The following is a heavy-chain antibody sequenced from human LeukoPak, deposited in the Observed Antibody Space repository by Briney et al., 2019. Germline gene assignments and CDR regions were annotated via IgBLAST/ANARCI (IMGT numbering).Heavy chain of an antibody. Sequence: GESLKISCEVSGYLFTSYWIGWVRQMPGKGLEWMGIIYPGDSDTRYSPSFQGQVTISADKSISTAYLQWSSLKASDTAMYYCARHVLLRYFDWLNYYFDYWGQGTLVTVSS. CDR2: IYPGDSDT. CDR1: GYLFTSYW. CDR3: ARHVLLRYFDWLNYYFDY. V-gene: IGHV5-51*01. D-gene: IGHD3-9*01. J-gene: IGHJ4*02.